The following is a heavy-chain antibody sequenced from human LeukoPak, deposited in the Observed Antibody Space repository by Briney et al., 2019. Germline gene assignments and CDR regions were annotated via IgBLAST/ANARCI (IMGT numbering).Heavy chain of an antibody. CDR3: ASQFRGYSFDY. Sequence: ASVKVSCKASGYTFTGYYMHWVRQAHGQGGEWMGRINPNSGGTNYPQKFQGSVTMTRDTSISTAYMELSRLRSDDTAVYYCASQFRGYSFDYWGQGTLVTVSS. D-gene: IGHD5-12*01. V-gene: IGHV1-2*06. J-gene: IGHJ4*02. CDR1: GYTFTGYY. CDR2: INPNSGGT.